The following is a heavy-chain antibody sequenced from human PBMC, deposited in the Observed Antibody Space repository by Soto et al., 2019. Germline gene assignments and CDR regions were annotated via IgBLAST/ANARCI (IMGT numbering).Heavy chain of an antibody. Sequence: QVQLQESGPGLVKPSQTLSLTCTVSGGSISSGDYYWSWIRQPPGKGLEWIGYIYYSGSTYYNPSLKSRVTISVDTSKNQFSLKLSSVTAADTAVYYCARDKGAATRHYYYYGMDVCGQGTTFTVSS. J-gene: IGHJ6*02. CDR3: ARDKGAATRHYYYYGMDV. CDR2: IYYSGST. V-gene: IGHV4-30-4*01. CDR1: GGSISSGDYY. D-gene: IGHD6-13*01.